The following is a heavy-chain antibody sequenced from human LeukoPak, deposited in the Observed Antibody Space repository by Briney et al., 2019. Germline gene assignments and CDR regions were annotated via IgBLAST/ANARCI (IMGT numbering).Heavy chain of an antibody. Sequence: PSETLSLTCTVSGGSISSYYWSWIRQPPGNGLEWIGYIYYSGSTNYNPSLKSRVTISVDTSKNQFSLKLSSVTAADTAVYYCARLGNAYSRSWKEIHYWGQGTLVTVSS. CDR2: IYYSGST. D-gene: IGHD6-13*01. CDR1: GGSISSYY. J-gene: IGHJ4*02. CDR3: ARLGNAYSRSWKEIHY. V-gene: IGHV4-59*08.